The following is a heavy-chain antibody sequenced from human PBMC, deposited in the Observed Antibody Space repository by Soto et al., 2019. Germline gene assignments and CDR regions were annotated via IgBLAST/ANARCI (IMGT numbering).Heavy chain of an antibody. D-gene: IGHD2-8*01. CDR1: GGSNNRYY. V-gene: IGHV4-59*01. J-gene: IGHJ5*02. Sequence: QVQLQESGPGLVKPSETLSLTCTVSGGSNNRYYWSWIRQPPGKGLEWIGYIYYSGSTNYNPSLKRRVTISVDTSQNQFSLKLSSVTAADTAVYYCARENAVSGDWFDPWGQGTLVTVSS. CDR2: IYYSGST. CDR3: ARENAVSGDWFDP.